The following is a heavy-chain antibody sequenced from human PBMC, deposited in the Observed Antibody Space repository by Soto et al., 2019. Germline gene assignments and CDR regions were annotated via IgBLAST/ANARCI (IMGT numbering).Heavy chain of an antibody. D-gene: IGHD2-2*02. CDR2: ISSGSSVI. Sequence: EVQLVESGGGLVKPGESLRLSCVASDPTFRSYSMNWVRQAPGRGLEWVSIISSGSSVIFYADSMKGRFTISRDNAKNSLYLQMNSLRAEDTAVYYCARGGRGYTKDDTFDIWGQGTMVTVSS. CDR1: DPTFRSYS. J-gene: IGHJ3*02. V-gene: IGHV3-21*01. CDR3: ARGGRGYTKDDTFDI.